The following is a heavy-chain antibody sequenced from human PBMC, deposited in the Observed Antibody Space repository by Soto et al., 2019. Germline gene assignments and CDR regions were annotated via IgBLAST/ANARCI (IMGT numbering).Heavy chain of an antibody. D-gene: IGHD3-3*01. V-gene: IGHV4-34*01. CDR1: GGSFSGYY. CDR3: ARGENYDFGSGSADYYGMDV. CDR2: INHSGST. J-gene: IGHJ6*02. Sequence: PSETLSLTCAVYGGSFSGYYWSWIRQPPGKGLEWIGEINHSGSTNYTPSLKSRVTISVDTSKNQFSLKLSSVTAADTAVYYCARGENYDFGSGSADYYGMDVWGQGTTVTVSS.